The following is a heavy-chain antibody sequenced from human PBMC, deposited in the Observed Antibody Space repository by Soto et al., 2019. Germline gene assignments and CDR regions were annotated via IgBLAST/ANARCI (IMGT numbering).Heavy chain of an antibody. CDR2: ISAYNGNT. Sequence: ASVKVSCKASGYTFTNYGITWVRQAPGQGLEWMGWISAYNGNTNYAQKLQGRVTMTTDTSTSTAHMELRSLRSDDTAVYYCARIVGADRRWFDPWGQGTLVTVSS. V-gene: IGHV1-18*01. J-gene: IGHJ5*02. CDR1: GYTFTNYG. CDR3: ARIVGADRRWFDP. D-gene: IGHD1-26*01.